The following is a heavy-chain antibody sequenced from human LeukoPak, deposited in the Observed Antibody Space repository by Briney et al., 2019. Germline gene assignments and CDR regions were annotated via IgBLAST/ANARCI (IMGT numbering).Heavy chain of an antibody. CDR2: IIPILGIA. Sequence: SVKVSCKASGGTFSSYAISWVRQAPGQGLEWMGRIIPILGIANYAQKFQGRVTITADKSTSTAYMELSRLRSEDTAVYYRARYFYYGSGSHNACNWFHPWGQGNLVTLSS. V-gene: IGHV1-69*04. J-gene: IGHJ5*02. CDR3: ARYFYYGSGSHNACNWFHP. D-gene: IGHD3-10*01. CDR1: GGTFSSYA.